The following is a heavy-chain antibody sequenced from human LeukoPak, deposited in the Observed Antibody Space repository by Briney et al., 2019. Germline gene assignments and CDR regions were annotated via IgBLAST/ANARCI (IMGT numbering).Heavy chain of an antibody. CDR3: ARVKGYCSSTSCYSYYYYMDV. CDR1: GGSISSYY. Sequence: KPSETLPLTCTVSGGSISSYYWSWIRQPAGKGLEWIGRIYTSGSTNYNPSLKSRVTMSVDTSKNQFSLKLSSVTAADTAVYYCARVKGYCSSTSCYSYYYYMDVWGKGTTVTVSS. J-gene: IGHJ6*03. CDR2: IYTSGST. V-gene: IGHV4-4*07. D-gene: IGHD2-2*02.